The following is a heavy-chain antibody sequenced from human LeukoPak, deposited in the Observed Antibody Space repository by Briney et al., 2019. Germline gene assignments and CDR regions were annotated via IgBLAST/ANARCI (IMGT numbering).Heavy chain of an antibody. D-gene: IGHD3-10*01. CDR3: AKGMRPHYGSGSYYSSLYYYYGMDV. V-gene: IGHV3-30*18. J-gene: IGHJ6*02. CDR1: GFTFSSYG. CDR2: ISYDGSNK. Sequence: GGSLRLSCAASGFTFSSYGMHWVRQAPGKGLEWVAVISYDGSNKYYADSVKGRLTISRDNSKNTLYLQMNSLRAEDTAVYYCAKGMRPHYGSGSYYSSLYYYYGMDVWGQGTTVTVSS.